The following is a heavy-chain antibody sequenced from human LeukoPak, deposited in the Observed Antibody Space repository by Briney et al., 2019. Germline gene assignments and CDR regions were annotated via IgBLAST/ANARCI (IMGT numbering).Heavy chain of an antibody. CDR1: GFAFSRYW. V-gene: IGHV3-74*01. CDR2: INSDGRSA. Sequence: SGGSLRLSCAASGFAFSRYWMHWVRQAPGKGLVWVSRINSDGRSAVYADSVKGRFTISRDNAKNTLYLQMDSLRAEDTAVYYCEAYGSVWGQGTLVIVSS. J-gene: IGHJ4*02. D-gene: IGHD3-10*01. CDR3: EAYGSV.